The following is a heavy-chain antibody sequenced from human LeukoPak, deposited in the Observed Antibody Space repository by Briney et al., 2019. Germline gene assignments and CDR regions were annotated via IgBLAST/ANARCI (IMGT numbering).Heavy chain of an antibody. J-gene: IGHJ4*02. Sequence: SETLSLTCTVSGDSITSHYWSWIRQPPGKGLEWIGYIYDTRGANYNPSLKSRVTISRDTSKNQFSLNVTSVTAADTAIYYCARGHYYGNSGDYWGQGTLVTVSS. CDR2: IYDTRGA. V-gene: IGHV4-59*11. CDR1: GDSITSHY. D-gene: IGHD3-22*01. CDR3: ARGHYYGNSGDY.